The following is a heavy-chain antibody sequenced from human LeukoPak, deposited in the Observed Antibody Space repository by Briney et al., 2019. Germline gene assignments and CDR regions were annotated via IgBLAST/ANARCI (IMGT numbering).Heavy chain of an antibody. CDR3: TTVGATTGPDY. CDR2: IRSKANGGTT. V-gene: IGHV3-49*04. J-gene: IGHJ4*02. D-gene: IGHD1-26*01. Sequence: GGSLRLSCTAPGFNFGYYAMTWVRQAPGKGLEWVGFIRSKANGGTTEYAASVKGRITISRDDSKSIAFLQMNSLKTEDTAVYYCTTVGATTGPDYWGQGTLVTVSS. CDR1: GFNFGYYA.